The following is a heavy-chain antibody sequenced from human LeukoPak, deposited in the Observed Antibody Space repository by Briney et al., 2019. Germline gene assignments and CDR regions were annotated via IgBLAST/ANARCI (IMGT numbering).Heavy chain of an antibody. CDR3: ARGLKRRVVVSPTNPRGAFDT. V-gene: IGHV4-34*01. D-gene: IGHD2-15*01. J-gene: IGHJ3*02. CDR1: GGSFSGYY. Sequence: SETLSLTCAVYGGSFSGYYWSWLRQPPGKGLKWIGEINHSGSTNYNPSLKSRVTISVDTSKNQFSLKLSSVTAADTAVYYCARGLKRRVVVSPTNPRGAFDTWGQGTMVTVSS. CDR2: INHSGST.